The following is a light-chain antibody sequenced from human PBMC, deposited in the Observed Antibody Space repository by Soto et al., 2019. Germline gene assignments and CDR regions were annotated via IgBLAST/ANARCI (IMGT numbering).Light chain of an antibody. V-gene: IGKV1-6*01. J-gene: IGKJ2*01. CDR1: QGIDKD. CDR2: AAS. Sequence: AIQMTQSPSSLSASVGDTVTLTCRASQGIDKDLGWYQQKPGKAPNLLIHAASTLHSGVPSRFSGSGGGTDFTLTISSLQPEDFASYFCQQAYRTAYTFGQGTKLEIK. CDR3: QQAYRTAYT.